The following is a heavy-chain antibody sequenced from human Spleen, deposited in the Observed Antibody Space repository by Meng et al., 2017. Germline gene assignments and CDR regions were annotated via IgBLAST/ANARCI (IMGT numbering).Heavy chain of an antibody. J-gene: IGHJ5*02. D-gene: IGHD2-8*01. CDR1: GGSISSTNYY. Sequence: QLQLQESDPGLVKPAETLFLTCTYSGGSISSTNYYWAWIRQPPGKGLEYVGSIYYSGSAFYNPSLKSRVTISIDTSKNQFSLKLTSVTAADTAVYYCCTQQHYNWFDPWGQGTLVTVSS. V-gene: IGHV4-39*07. CDR2: IYYSGSA. CDR3: CTQQHYNWFDP.